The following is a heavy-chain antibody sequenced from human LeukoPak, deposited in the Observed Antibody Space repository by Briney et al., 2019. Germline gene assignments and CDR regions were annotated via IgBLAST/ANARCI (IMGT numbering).Heavy chain of an antibody. CDR1: GFTFSNFG. Sequence: GGSLRLSCAASGFTFSNFGMNWVRQAPGKGLEWVSYISSSSSTIYYADSVKGRFTISRDNARNSPSLQMNSLRAEDTAVYYCAGSVFDYWGQGTLVTVSS. CDR2: ISSSSSTI. J-gene: IGHJ4*02. D-gene: IGHD5/OR15-5a*01. CDR3: AGSVFDY. V-gene: IGHV3-48*01.